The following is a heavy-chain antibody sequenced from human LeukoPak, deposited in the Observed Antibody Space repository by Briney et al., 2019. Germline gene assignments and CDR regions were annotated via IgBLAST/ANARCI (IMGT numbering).Heavy chain of an antibody. CDR1: GFTFSSYS. Sequence: GGSLRLSCAASGFTFSSYSMNWVRQAPGKGLEWVSYISSSSSTIYYADSVKGRFTISRDNAKNSLYLQMNSLRAEDTAVYYCARTYYYDSSGYYTSHWGQGTLVTVSS. CDR2: ISSSSSTI. D-gene: IGHD3-22*01. CDR3: ARTYYYDSSGYYTSH. J-gene: IGHJ4*02. V-gene: IGHV3-48*01.